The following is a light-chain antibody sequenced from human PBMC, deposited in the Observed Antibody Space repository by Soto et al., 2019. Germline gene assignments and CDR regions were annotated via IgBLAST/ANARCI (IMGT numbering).Light chain of an antibody. CDR2: AAS. Sequence: DIQMTQSPSSLSASVGDRVTITCRASQSISSYLNGYQQKPGKAPTLLIYAASSLQRGVPSRFSGSGSGTDFPHTISRLLPEDFATYYCQQSYSTPLYTFGQGTTLEIK. V-gene: IGKV1-39*01. CDR3: QQSYSTPLYT. CDR1: QSISSY. J-gene: IGKJ2*01.